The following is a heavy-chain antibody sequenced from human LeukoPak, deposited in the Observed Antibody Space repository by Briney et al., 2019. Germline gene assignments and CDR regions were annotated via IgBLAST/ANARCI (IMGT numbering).Heavy chain of an antibody. D-gene: IGHD6-13*01. V-gene: IGHV4-39*07. CDR2: INHSGST. J-gene: IGHJ6*02. CDR3: ARGKYSSSWNYGMDV. CDR1: GGSISSSSYY. Sequence: SETLSLTCTVSGGSISSSSYYWGWIRQPPGKGLEWIGEINHSGSTNYNPSLKSRVTISVDTSKNQFSLKLSSVTAADTAVYCCARGKYSSSWNYGMDVWGQGTTVTVSS.